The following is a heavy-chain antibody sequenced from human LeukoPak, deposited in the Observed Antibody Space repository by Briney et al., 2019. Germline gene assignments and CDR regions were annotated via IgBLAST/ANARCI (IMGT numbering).Heavy chain of an antibody. CDR3: AKMWIQVRVFDY. J-gene: IGHJ4*02. V-gene: IGHV3-66*01. CDR1: GFTFSNNY. CDR2: IYSGGST. D-gene: IGHD5-18*01. Sequence: GGSLRLSCVASGFTFSNNYMSWVRQAPGKGLEWVSVIYSGGSTYYSDSVKGRFTISRDNSNNTLYLQMHSLRAEDTAVYYCAKMWIQVRVFDYWGQGTLVTVSS.